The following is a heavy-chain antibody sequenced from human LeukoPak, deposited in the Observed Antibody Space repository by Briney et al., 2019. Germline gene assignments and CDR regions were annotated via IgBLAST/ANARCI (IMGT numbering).Heavy chain of an antibody. CDR1: GVTFSSYE. V-gene: IGHV3-48*03. CDR3: AELGITMIGGV. Sequence: GGSLRLSCAASGVTFSSYEMNWVRQAPGKGLEWVSYISSSGSTICYASSVKGRFTISRDNAKNSLYLQMNSLRAEDTAVYYCAELGITMIGGVWGKGTTVTISS. D-gene: IGHD3-10*02. CDR2: ISSSGSTI. J-gene: IGHJ6*04.